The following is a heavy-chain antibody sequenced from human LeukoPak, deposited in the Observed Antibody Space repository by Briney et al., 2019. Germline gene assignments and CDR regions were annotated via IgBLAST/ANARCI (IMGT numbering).Heavy chain of an antibody. CDR2: IYYSGST. CDR1: GGSISSSSHY. D-gene: IGHD3-3*01. J-gene: IGHJ4*02. CDR3: ARVGTIFGVAPAFDY. V-gene: IGHV4-39*07. Sequence: SKTLSLTCTVSGGSISSSSHYWGWIRQPPGKGLEWIGSIYYSGSTYYNPSLKSRVTISVDTSKNQFSLKLSSVTAADTAVYYCARVGTIFGVAPAFDYWGQGTLVTVSS.